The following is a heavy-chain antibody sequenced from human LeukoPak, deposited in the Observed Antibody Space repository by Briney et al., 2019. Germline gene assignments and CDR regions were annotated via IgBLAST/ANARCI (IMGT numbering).Heavy chain of an antibody. J-gene: IGHJ6*03. Sequence: RPGGSLRLSCAASGFTFSSYTMNWVRQAPGKGLEWVSSISSSSSYIYYADSVEGRFTISRDNAKNSLYLQMNSLRAEDTAVYYCASSLVAGYYYYNYYYMDVWGKGTTVTVSS. CDR3: ASSLVAGYYYYNYYYMDV. V-gene: IGHV3-21*01. CDR1: GFTFSSYT. D-gene: IGHD5-18*01. CDR2: ISSSSSYI.